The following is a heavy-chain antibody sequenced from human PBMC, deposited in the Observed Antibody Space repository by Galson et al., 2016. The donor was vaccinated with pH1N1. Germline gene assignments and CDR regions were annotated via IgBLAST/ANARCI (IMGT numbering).Heavy chain of an antibody. D-gene: IGHD4-17*01. CDR1: GFSLSTSGVG. Sequence: PALVKPTQTLTLTCTFSGFSLSTSGVGVSWIRQPPGKALEWLALIDWDDDKYYSTSLKTRLTISKDTSKNQVVLTMTNMDPVDTATYYCARIFYGDYTNYFDYWGQGTLVTVSS. CDR3: ARIFYGDYTNYFDY. V-gene: IGHV2-70*01. CDR2: IDWDDDK. J-gene: IGHJ4*02.